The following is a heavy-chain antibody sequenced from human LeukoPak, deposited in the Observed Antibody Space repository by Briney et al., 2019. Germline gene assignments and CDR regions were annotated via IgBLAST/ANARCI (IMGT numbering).Heavy chain of an antibody. CDR3: ARGRPGSGWSFDY. V-gene: IGHV1-46*01. D-gene: IGHD6-19*01. Sequence: GASVKVSCKVSGYTLTELSMHCVRQAPGQGLEWMGIINPSGGTTNYAQKFQGRVTMTRDTSTTTVYMELSSLRSEDTAVYYCARGRPGSGWSFDYWGQGTLVTVSS. CDR1: GYTLTELS. J-gene: IGHJ4*02. CDR2: INPSGGTT.